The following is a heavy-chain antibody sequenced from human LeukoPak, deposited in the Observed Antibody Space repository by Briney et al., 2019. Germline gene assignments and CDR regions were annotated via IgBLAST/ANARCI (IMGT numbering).Heavy chain of an antibody. CDR1: GYTFTSYD. CDR2: MNPNSGNT. D-gene: IGHD3-16*01. J-gene: IGHJ5*02. V-gene: IGHV1-8*01. CDR3: ARRSYGLVLFHTHNWFDP. Sequence: ASVKVSCKASGYTFTSYDINWVRQATGQGLEWMGWMNPNSGNTGYAQKFQGRVTMTRNTSISTAYMELSSLRSEDTAVYYCARRSYGLVLFHTHNWFDPWGQGTLVTVS.